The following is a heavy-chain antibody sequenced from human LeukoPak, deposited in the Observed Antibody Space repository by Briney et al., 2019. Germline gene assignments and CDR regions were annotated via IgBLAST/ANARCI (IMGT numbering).Heavy chain of an antibody. J-gene: IGHJ4*02. CDR2: IGGGGDYT. D-gene: IGHD5-18*01. V-gene: IGHV3-23*01. Sequence: PGGSLRLSCAASGFSFSNYAMTWVRQAPGKGLEWVSSIGGGGDYTYYADSVKGRFTISRDNSKNTLYLQMNSLRAEDTAVYYCARAAHGYSYGYEFDYWGQGTLVTVSS. CDR3: ARAAHGYSYGYEFDY. CDR1: GFSFSNYA.